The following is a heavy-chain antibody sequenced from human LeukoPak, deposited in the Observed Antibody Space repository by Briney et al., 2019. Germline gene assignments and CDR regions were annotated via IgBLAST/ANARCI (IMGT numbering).Heavy chain of an antibody. Sequence: ASVKISCTASGYNFNTYGISWVRQAPGQGPEWMGWIRAYNGDTKYSQKVQGRLTLTRDTSTSTEYMELGSLTSDDTAVYYCARGAVNWNYYDYWGQGTLVTDSS. CDR3: ARGAVNWNYYDY. CDR2: IRAYNGDT. CDR1: GYNFNTYG. V-gene: IGHV1-18*01. D-gene: IGHD1-1*01. J-gene: IGHJ4*02.